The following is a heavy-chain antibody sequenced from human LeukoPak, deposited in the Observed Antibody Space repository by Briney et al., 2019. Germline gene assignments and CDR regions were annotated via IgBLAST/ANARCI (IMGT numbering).Heavy chain of an antibody. J-gene: IGHJ4*02. D-gene: IGHD5-12*01. V-gene: IGHV3-30*04. CDR3: SGYSGYDWTLFDY. Sequence: QAGGSLRLSCAASGFTFSSYAMHWVRQAPGKGLEWVAVISYDGSNKYYADSVKGRFTISRDNSKNTLYLQMNSLRAEDTAVYYCSGYSGYDWTLFDYWGQGTLVTVSS. CDR2: ISYDGSNK. CDR1: GFTFSSYA.